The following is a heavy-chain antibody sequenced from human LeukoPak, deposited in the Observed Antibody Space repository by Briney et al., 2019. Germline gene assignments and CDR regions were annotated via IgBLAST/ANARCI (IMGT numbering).Heavy chain of an antibody. V-gene: IGHV3-30*02. Sequence: GGSLRLSCAASRFTFSSYGMHWVRQAPGKGLEWVAYIQYDGSNEQYADSVKGRFSVSRDSSKNILYPQMNSLRAEDTAVYYCAKDRCSNGVGCYYYYMDVWGKGTTVTISS. D-gene: IGHD2-8*01. CDR3: AKDRCSNGVGCYYYYMDV. CDR2: IQYDGSNE. CDR1: RFTFSSYG. J-gene: IGHJ6*03.